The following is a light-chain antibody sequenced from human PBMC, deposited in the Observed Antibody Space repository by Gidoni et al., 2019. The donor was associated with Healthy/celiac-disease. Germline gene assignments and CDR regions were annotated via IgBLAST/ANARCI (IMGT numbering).Light chain of an antibody. CDR2: EVS. CDR3: SSYTSSGTLV. Sequence: VSGSPGQSITISCTGTSSDVGGYNYVSWYQQHPGKAPKLMIYEVSNRPSGVPDRFSGSKSGNTASLTISGLQAEDEADYYCSSYTSSGTLVFGGGTKLTVL. CDR1: SSDVGGYNY. V-gene: IGLV2-14*01. J-gene: IGLJ3*02.